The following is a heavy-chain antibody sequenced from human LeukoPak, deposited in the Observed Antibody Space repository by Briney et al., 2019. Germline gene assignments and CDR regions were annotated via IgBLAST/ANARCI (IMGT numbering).Heavy chain of an antibody. V-gene: IGHV3-74*01. CDR2: INSDGSST. Sequence: GGSLRLACAASGFTFDDYAMHWVRQAPGKGLVWVSRINSDGSSTSYADSVKGRFAISRDNAKNTLYLQLNSLRAEDTAVYYCAGTEAFSSSWYTGLEYFQHWGQGTLVTVSS. D-gene: IGHD6-13*01. CDR3: AGTEAFSSSWYTGLEYFQH. CDR1: GFTFDDYA. J-gene: IGHJ1*01.